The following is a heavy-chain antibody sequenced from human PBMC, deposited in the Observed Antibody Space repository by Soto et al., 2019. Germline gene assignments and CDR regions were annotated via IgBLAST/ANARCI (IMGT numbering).Heavy chain of an antibody. CDR3: ARDGSSTHLYYGLDV. CDR2: IWYDGTKK. D-gene: IGHD1-26*01. V-gene: IGHV3-33*01. CDR1: GFTFKYYR. Sequence: GGSLRLSCVASGFTFKYYRIHWVRQAPGKGLEWVAVIWYDGTKKDYVDSVQGRFTVSRDNSRNTVHLQMNSLRADDTAIYYCARDGSSTHLYYGLDVWGQGTLVTVSS. J-gene: IGHJ6*02.